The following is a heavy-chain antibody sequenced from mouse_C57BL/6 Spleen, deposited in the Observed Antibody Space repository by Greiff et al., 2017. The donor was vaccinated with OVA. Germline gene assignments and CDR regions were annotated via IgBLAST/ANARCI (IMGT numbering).Heavy chain of an antibody. CDR3: ASHYGSSYGYFDV. CDR2: ISNGGGST. V-gene: IGHV5-12*01. D-gene: IGHD1-1*01. J-gene: IGHJ1*03. Sequence: EVKLMESGGGLVQPGGSLKLSCAASGFTFSDYYMYWVRQTPEKRLEWVAYISNGGGSTYYPDTVKGRFTISRDNAKNTLYLQMSRLKSEDTAMYYCASHYGSSYGYFDVWGTGTTVTVSS. CDR1: GFTFSDYY.